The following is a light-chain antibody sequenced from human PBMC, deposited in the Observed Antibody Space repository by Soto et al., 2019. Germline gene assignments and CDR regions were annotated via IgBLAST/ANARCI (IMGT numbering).Light chain of an antibody. J-gene: IGKJ2*01. V-gene: IGKV1-5*03. CDR2: KAS. CDR3: QQYNTYPST. Sequence: DNQMTQSPSTLSASVGDRVTITCRASQSIGSWLAWYKQTPGKAPKLLIYKASSLQSGVPSRFSGSGSGTEFTLTISSLQPDDFATYDCQQYNTYPSTFGQGTKLDIK. CDR1: QSIGSW.